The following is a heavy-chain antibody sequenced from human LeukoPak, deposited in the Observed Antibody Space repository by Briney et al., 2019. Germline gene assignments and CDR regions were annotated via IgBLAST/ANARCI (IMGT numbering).Heavy chain of an antibody. CDR3: VRHGLGSGRFGFDY. CDR2: IYPGDSDP. D-gene: IGHD6-25*01. V-gene: IGHV5-51*01. J-gene: IGHJ4*02. Sequence: GESLKISCKGSGYTFTTYWIGWVRQMPGKGLEWMGIIYPGDSDPRYSPSFQGQVTISADTSISTAYLQWRSLKASDSAMYYCVRHGLGSGRFGFDYWGQGTLVTVSS. CDR1: GYTFTTYW.